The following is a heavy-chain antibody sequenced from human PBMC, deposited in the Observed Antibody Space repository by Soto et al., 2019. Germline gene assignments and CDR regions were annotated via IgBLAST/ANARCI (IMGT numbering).Heavy chain of an antibody. Sequence: SVKVSCKASGGTFSSYAISWVRQAPGQGLEWMGGIIPIFGTANYAQKFQGRVTITADESTSTAYMELSSLRSEDTAVYYCARGRSAVADYYYYGMDVWGQGTTVTVSS. CDR1: GGTFSSYA. J-gene: IGHJ6*02. CDR2: IIPIFGTA. CDR3: ARGRSAVADYYYYGMDV. D-gene: IGHD6-19*01. V-gene: IGHV1-69*13.